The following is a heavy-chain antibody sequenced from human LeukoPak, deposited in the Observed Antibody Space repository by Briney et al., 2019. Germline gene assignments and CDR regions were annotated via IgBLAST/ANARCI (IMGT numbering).Heavy chain of an antibody. CDR1: GFTFTSSA. J-gene: IGHJ4*02. D-gene: IGHD3-10*01. Sequence: PTASVKVSCKASGFTFTSSATQWVRQARGQRLEWIGWIVVGSGNTNYAQKFQERVTITRDMSTSTAYMELSSLRSEDTAVYYCAAGYYGSGSYYDYWGQGTLVTVSS. V-gene: IGHV1-58*02. CDR3: AAGYYGSGSYYDY. CDR2: IVVGSGNT.